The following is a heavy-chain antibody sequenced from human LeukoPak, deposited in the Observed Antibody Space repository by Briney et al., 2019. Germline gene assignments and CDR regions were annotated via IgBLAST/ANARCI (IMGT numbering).Heavy chain of an antibody. D-gene: IGHD3-3*01. CDR1: GGSISSSSYY. J-gene: IGHJ6*03. CDR3: ARHVVLRFLEWFHSGDYYYMDV. V-gene: IGHV4-39*01. Sequence: SETLSLTCTVSGGSISSSSYYWGWIRQPPGKGLEWIGSIYYSGSTYYNPSLKSRVTISVDTSKNQFSLKLSSVTAADTAVYYYARHVVLRFLEWFHSGDYYYMDVWGKGTTVTVSS. CDR2: IYYSGST.